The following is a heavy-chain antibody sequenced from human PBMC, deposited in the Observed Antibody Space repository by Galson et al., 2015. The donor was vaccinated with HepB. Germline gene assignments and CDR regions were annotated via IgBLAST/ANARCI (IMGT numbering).Heavy chain of an antibody. J-gene: IGHJ4*02. CDR2: ISSDGKTT. D-gene: IGHD3-9*01. CDR3: ASLDFSYDILTGIDVFDY. CDR1: RFSFSKYW. Sequence: SLRLSCAASRFSFSKYWMHWVRQAPGKGLVWVSRISSDGKTTDYADSVKGRFTISRDNAKNTLYLQMHSLRPEDTAVYYCASLDFSYDILTGIDVFDYWGQGTRVTVSS. V-gene: IGHV3-74*01.